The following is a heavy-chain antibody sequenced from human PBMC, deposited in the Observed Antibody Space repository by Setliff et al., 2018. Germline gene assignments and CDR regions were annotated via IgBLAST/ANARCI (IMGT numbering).Heavy chain of an antibody. J-gene: IGHJ6*03. CDR2: TYYSGDT. D-gene: IGHD3-10*01. CDR3: ARHVGIRGRGYNYYYYYMDV. V-gene: IGHV4-39*01. CDR1: GGSISTNTYF. Sequence: SETLSLTCTVSGGSISTNTYFWGWIRQPPGKGLEWIGNTYYSGDTYYNPSLKSRVTISVDTSRNQFSLKLSSVTATDTAIYYSARHVGIRGRGYNYYYYYMDVWGKGTTVTVSS.